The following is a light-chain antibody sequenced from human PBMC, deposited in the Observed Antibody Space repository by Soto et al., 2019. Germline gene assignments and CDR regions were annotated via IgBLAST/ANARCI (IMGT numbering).Light chain of an antibody. CDR3: SSYSTLSNLF. V-gene: IGLV2-14*03. Sequence: QSALTQPASVSGSPGQSITISCSGTNTDVGAYDYVSWYQQHPGKAPKLILYDVINRPSGVSDRFSGSKSGNTASLTISGLQAEDEAEYFCSSYSTLSNLFFGTGTKLTVL. CDR2: DVI. J-gene: IGLJ1*01. CDR1: NTDVGAYDY.